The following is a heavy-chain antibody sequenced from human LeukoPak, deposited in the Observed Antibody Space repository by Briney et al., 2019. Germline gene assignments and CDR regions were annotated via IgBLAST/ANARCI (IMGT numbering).Heavy chain of an antibody. CDR1: GFTFSSYA. Sequence: GGSLRLSCAASGFTFSSYAMSWVRQAPGKGLEWVSAISGSGGTTYYADSVKGRFTITRGNSKTTVYLQMNSLRAEDTAVYYCAKGIYGAGNYYNAGVFDYWGQGTLVTVSS. CDR2: ISGSGGTT. D-gene: IGHD3-10*01. CDR3: AKGIYGAGNYYNAGVFDY. V-gene: IGHV3-23*01. J-gene: IGHJ4*02.